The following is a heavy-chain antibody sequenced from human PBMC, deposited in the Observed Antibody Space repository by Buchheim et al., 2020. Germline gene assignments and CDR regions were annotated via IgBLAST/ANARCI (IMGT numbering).Heavy chain of an antibody. D-gene: IGHD2-21*01. CDR3: ARAKGPAYNYYRYFMDV. Sequence: VQLLESGGGLVQPGGSLRLSCAASGFTFSSYAMSWVRQAPGRGLEWIGEVNHDGSTIYNPSVKSRVTISADRSKNQISLKLSSVTAADTAVYYCARAKGPAYNYYRYFMDVWGKGTT. CDR1: GFTFSSYA. V-gene: IGHV4-34*01. J-gene: IGHJ6*03. CDR2: VNHDGST.